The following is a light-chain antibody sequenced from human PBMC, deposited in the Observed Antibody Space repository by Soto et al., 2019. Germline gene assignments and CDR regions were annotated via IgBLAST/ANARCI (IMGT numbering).Light chain of an antibody. CDR2: ADN. V-gene: IGLV1-40*01. Sequence: QSVLTQPPSVSGAPGQTVSISCTGSSSNLGTGYDVHWYQQIPGRAPKLLIYADNKRPSGVPDRISGSKSGTSASLAMAGLQAEDEANYYCQSYDVSLSAWVFGGGTKLTVL. J-gene: IGLJ3*02. CDR1: SSNLGTGYD. CDR3: QSYDVSLSAWV.